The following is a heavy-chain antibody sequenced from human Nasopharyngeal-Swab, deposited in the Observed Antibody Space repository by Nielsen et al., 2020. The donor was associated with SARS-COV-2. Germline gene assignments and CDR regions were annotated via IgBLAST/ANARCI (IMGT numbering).Heavy chain of an antibody. CDR3: AKDRGCSGGSCYVHWYFDL. Sequence: GESLKISCAASGFTFSSYAMHWVRQAPGKGLEWVAVISYDGSNKYYADSVKGRFTISRDNANNLLYLQMNSLRAEDTAVYYCAKDRGCSGGSCYVHWYFDLWGRGTLVTVSS. J-gene: IGHJ2*01. CDR1: GFTFSSYA. D-gene: IGHD2-15*01. V-gene: IGHV3-30*04. CDR2: ISYDGSNK.